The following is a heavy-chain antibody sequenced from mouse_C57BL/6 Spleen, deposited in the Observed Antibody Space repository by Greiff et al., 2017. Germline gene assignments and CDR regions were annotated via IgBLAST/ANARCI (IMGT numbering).Heavy chain of an antibody. J-gene: IGHJ1*03. V-gene: IGHV1-59*01. D-gene: IGHD2-5*01. CDR2: IDPSDSYT. Sequence: QVQLQQPGAELVRPGTSVKLSCKASGYTFTSYWMHWVKQRPGQGLEWIGVIDPSDSYTNYNQKFKGKATLTVDTSSSTAYMQLSSLTSEDSAVYYCARGDYSNYGYFDVWGTGTTVTVSS. CDR3: ARGDYSNYGYFDV. CDR1: GYTFTSYW.